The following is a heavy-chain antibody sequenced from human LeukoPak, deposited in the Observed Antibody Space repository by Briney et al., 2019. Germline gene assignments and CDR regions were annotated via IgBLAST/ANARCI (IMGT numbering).Heavy chain of an antibody. CDR1: GYSFTSYW. Sequence: GESLKISCKGSGYSFTSYWIGWVRQMPGKGLEWMGIIYPGDSDTRYSPSFQGQVTISADKSIRTAYLQWSSLKASATAMYYCARLYRSWYGEIDYWGQGTLVTVSS. CDR3: ARLYRSWYGEIDY. J-gene: IGHJ4*02. V-gene: IGHV5-51*01. CDR2: IYPGDSDT. D-gene: IGHD6-13*01.